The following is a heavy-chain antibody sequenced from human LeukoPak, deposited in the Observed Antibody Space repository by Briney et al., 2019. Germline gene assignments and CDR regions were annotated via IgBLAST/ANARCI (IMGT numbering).Heavy chain of an antibody. CDR1: GGSFSGYY. D-gene: IGHD5-24*01. J-gene: IGHJ4*02. V-gene: IGHV4-34*01. CDR2: INHSGST. CDR3: ARLQRC. Sequence: SETLSLTCAVYGGSFSGYYRSWIRQPPGKGLEWIGEINHSGSTNYNLSLKSRVTISVDTSKNQFSLKLSSVTAADTAVYYCARLQRCWGQGTLVTVSS.